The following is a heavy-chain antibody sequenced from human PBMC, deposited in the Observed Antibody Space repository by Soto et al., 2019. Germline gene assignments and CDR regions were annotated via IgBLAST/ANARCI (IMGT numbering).Heavy chain of an antibody. CDR1: GFTFADYA. CDR2: ISWNRGSI. Sequence: EVQLVESGGGLVQPGRSLRLSCAASGFTFADYAMHWVRQAPGKGLEWVSGISWNRGSIGYADSVKGRFTNSRDKAKNCLYLQMNSLRTEDTALYYGVKDMRGYCSGSPAYYLDYWGQGTLVTVSS. V-gene: IGHV3-9*01. J-gene: IGHJ4*02. CDR3: VKDMRGYCSGSPAYYLDY. D-gene: IGHD3-10*01.